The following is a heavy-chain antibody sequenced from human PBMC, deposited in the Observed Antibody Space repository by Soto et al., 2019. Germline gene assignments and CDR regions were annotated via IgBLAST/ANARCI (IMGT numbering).Heavy chain of an antibody. CDR2: INHSGTT. CDR1: GGSFSDYY. Sequence: PSETLSLTCTVYGGSFSDYYWSWIRQPPGKGLEWSGEINHSGTTNYKPSLKSRVTISVDTSKNQFSLKLRSVTAADTAVYYCARRVRGVNDAFDIWGQGTMVTVSS. V-gene: IGHV4-34*01. D-gene: IGHD3-10*01. CDR3: ARRVRGVNDAFDI. J-gene: IGHJ3*02.